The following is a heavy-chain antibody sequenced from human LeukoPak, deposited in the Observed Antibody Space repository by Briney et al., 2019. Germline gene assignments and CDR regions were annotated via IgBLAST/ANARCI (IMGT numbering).Heavy chain of an antibody. Sequence: GGSLRLSCAASGFTFSSYAMSWVRQAPGKGLEWVSAISGSGGSTYYADSVKGRFTISRDNSKNTLYLQMNSLRSEDTAVYYCARALPHRRLMDTTMEQHWFDPWGQGTLVTVSS. CDR2: ISGSGGST. CDR3: ARALPHRRLMDTTMEQHWFDP. V-gene: IGHV3-23*01. D-gene: IGHD5-18*01. J-gene: IGHJ5*02. CDR1: GFTFSSYA.